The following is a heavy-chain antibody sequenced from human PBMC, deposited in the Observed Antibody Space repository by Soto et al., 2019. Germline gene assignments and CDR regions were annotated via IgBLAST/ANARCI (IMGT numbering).Heavy chain of an antibody. CDR2: IYYSGNT. V-gene: IGHV4-59*12. Sequence: PSETLSLTCTVSGGSISNYYWTWIRQPPGKGLEWIGYIYYSGNTYYNPSLKSRLTMSLDTSQNQFSLHLTSVIAADSALYFCARATTVTSSFFFYGLDVWGQGTTVTVSS. CDR1: GGSISNYY. J-gene: IGHJ6*02. D-gene: IGHD4-17*01. CDR3: ARATTVTSSFFFYGLDV.